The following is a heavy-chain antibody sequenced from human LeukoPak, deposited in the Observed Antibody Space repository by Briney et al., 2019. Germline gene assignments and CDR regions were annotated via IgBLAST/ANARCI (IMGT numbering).Heavy chain of an antibody. CDR2: IKEDGTVK. D-gene: IGHD2-15*01. Sequence: GGSLRLSCAASGFTFSSYWMSWVRQAPGKGLEWVANIKEDGTVKCYADSVKGRFTISRDNAKNSLYLQMNSLRVEDTALYYCVGGAARDSWGQGTLVTVSS. CDR1: GFTFSSYW. J-gene: IGHJ4*02. V-gene: IGHV3-7*04. CDR3: VGGAARDS.